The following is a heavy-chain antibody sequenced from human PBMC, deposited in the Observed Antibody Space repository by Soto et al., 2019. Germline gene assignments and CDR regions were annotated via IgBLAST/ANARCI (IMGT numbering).Heavy chain of an antibody. D-gene: IGHD6-6*01. V-gene: IGHV1-69*01. J-gene: IGHJ6*02. Sequence: QVQLVQSGAEVKKPGSSVKVSCKASGGTFSSYAISWVRQAPGQGLEWMGGIIPIFGTANYAQKFQGRVTITADESTRTAYMELSSLRSEDTAVYYCAGGAARYIYYYYGMDVWGQGTTVTVSS. CDR2: IIPIFGTA. CDR1: GGTFSSYA. CDR3: AGGAARYIYYYYGMDV.